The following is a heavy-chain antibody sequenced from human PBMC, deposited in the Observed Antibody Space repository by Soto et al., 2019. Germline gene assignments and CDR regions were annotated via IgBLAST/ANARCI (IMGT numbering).Heavy chain of an antibody. Sequence: SETLSLTCTVSGGSISSYYWSWIRQPPGKGLEWIGYIYYSGSTNYNPSLKSRVTISVDTSKNQFSLKLSSVTAADTAVYYCARHKWPKGWRRHPDPLDICGRGTMV. J-gene: IGHJ3*02. CDR3: ARHKWPKGWRRHPDPLDI. CDR2: IYYSGST. D-gene: IGHD2-8*01. V-gene: IGHV4-59*08. CDR1: GGSISSYY.